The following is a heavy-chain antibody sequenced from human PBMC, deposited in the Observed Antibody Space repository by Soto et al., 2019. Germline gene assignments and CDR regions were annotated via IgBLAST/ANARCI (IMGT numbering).Heavy chain of an antibody. D-gene: IGHD3-9*01. CDR2: IYYSGST. Sequence: SETLSLTCTVSGGSISSGGYYWSWIRQHPGKGLEWIGYIYYSGSTYYNPSLKSRVTISVDTSKNQFSLKLSSVTAADTAVYYCASSRTYYDILTGSLGSWFDPWGQGTLVTVSS. J-gene: IGHJ5*02. CDR3: ASSRTYYDILTGSLGSWFDP. V-gene: IGHV4-31*03. CDR1: GGSISSGGYY.